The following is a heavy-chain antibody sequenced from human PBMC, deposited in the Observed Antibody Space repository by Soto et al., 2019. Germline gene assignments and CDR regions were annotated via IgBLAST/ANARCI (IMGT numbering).Heavy chain of an antibody. CDR2: VTANGGST. Sequence: GGSLRLSCAATGFTFSVYAMTWVRQAPGKGLEWVSAVTANGGSTYSADSVKGRFTISRDNSKNTLFLQMSSLRAEDTAVYYCASLGVGDWANYYYYYGMDVWGQGTTVTVSS. J-gene: IGHJ6*02. CDR1: GFTFSVYA. V-gene: IGHV3-23*01. D-gene: IGHD2-21*02. CDR3: ASLGVGDWANYYYYYGMDV.